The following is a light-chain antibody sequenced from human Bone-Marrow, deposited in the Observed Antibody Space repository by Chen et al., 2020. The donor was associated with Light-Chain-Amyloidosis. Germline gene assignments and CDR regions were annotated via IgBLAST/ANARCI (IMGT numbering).Light chain of an antibody. CDR1: QSVSSN. J-gene: IGKJ1*01. V-gene: IGKV3-15*01. Sequence: EIVMTQSPATLSVSPGERATLSCRASQSVSSNLAWYQQKPGQAPRLLIYGASTRATGIPARFSGSGSGTYFTLTISSIEAEDFAVYSCQQYNQWPKTFGRGTKVEI. CDR2: GAS. CDR3: QQYNQWPKT.